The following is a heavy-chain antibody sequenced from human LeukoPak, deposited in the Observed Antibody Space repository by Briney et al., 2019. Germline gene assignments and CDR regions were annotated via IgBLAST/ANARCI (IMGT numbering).Heavy chain of an antibody. D-gene: IGHD3-10*01. V-gene: IGHV1-46*01. J-gene: IGHJ6*02. CDR2: INPSGGAT. CDR1: GYTFTSYY. Sequence: GASVKVSCKASGYTFTSYYMHWVRQAPGQGLKWMGIINPSGGATSYAQKFQGRVAMIGDTSTSTVYMQMSSLRIDDTAVYYCAGHSDLGSGSHYPYYYLMDVWGQGTTVTVSS. CDR3: AGHSDLGSGSHYPYYYLMDV.